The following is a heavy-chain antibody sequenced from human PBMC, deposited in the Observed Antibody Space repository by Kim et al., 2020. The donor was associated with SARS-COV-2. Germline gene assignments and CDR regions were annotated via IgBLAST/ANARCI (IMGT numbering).Heavy chain of an antibody. CDR3: AKDRYSGYDYGDY. J-gene: IGHJ4*02. Sequence: GGSLSLSCAASGFTFSSYAMSWVRQAPGKGLEWVSAISGSGGSTYYADSVKGRFTISRDNSKNTLYLQMNSLRAEDTAVYYCAKDRYSGYDYGDYWGQGTLVTVSS. D-gene: IGHD5-12*01. CDR2: ISGSGGST. CDR1: GFTFSSYA. V-gene: IGHV3-23*01.